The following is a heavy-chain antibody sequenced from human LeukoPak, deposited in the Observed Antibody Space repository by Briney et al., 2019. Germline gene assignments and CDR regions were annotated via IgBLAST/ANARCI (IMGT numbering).Heavy chain of an antibody. J-gene: IGHJ4*02. V-gene: IGHV3-53*01. CDR2: ICSGGST. CDR1: GFTVSSNY. D-gene: IGHD5-18*01. CDR3: ARGAQGYGYVYYFDY. Sequence: GGSLRLSCAASGFTVSSNYMSWDRQAPGKELEWVSVICSGGSTYYADSVKGRFTISRDNSKNTLYLQMNSLRAEDTAVYYCARGAQGYGYVYYFDYWGQGTLVTVSS.